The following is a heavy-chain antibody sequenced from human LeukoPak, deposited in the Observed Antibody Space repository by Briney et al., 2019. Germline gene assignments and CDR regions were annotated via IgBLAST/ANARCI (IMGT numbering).Heavy chain of an antibody. D-gene: IGHD2-15*01. CDR3: ARDQLYCSGGYCYKDY. CDR1: GFTFSSYW. CDR2: ISSDGSST. V-gene: IGHV3-74*01. Sequence: QSGGSLRLSCAASGFTFSSYWMHWVRHAPGKGLVWVSRISSDGSSTSYADSVKGRFTISRDNAKNTLYLQLSSLRAEDTAVYYCARDQLYCSGGYCYKDYWGQGTLVTVSS. J-gene: IGHJ4*02.